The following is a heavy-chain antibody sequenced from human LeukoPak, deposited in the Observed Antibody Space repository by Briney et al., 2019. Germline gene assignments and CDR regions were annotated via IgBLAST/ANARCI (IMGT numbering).Heavy chain of an antibody. J-gene: IGHJ4*02. Sequence: SETLSLTCTVSGGSISSYCWSWIRQPPGKGLEWIGYIYYSGGTNYNPSLKSRVTISVDTSKNQFSLKLSSVTAADTAVYYCARLPYCSGGSCRDYWGQGTLVTVSS. D-gene: IGHD2-15*01. CDR1: GGSISSYC. CDR3: ARLPYCSGGSCRDY. V-gene: IGHV4-59*08. CDR2: IYYSGGT.